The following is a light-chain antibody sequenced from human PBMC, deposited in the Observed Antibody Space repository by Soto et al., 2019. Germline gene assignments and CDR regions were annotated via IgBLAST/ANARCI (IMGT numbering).Light chain of an antibody. V-gene: IGKV1D-8*03. CDR1: QGISSY. J-gene: IGKJ1*01. Sequence: VIWITQSPSLLSASTGDRVTISCRMSQGISSYLAWYQQKPGKAPKFLIYDASNLESGVPSRFSGSGSGTEFTLTISSLQPDDFATYYCQQYSSYWTFGQGTTGDIK. CDR2: DAS. CDR3: QQYSSYWT.